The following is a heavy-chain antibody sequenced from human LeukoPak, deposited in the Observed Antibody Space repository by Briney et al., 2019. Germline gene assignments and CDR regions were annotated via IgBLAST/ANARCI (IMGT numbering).Heavy chain of an antibody. D-gene: IGHD3-16*01. CDR2: IYYSGST. CDR1: GGSISSYY. CDR3: ARDFWGAPDY. V-gene: IGHV4-59*12. Sequence: SETLSLTCTVSGGSISSYYWSWIRQPPGKGLEWIGYIYYSGSTYYNPSLKSRVTISVDRSKNQFSLKLSSVTAADTAVYYCARDFWGAPDYWGQGTLVTVSS. J-gene: IGHJ4*02.